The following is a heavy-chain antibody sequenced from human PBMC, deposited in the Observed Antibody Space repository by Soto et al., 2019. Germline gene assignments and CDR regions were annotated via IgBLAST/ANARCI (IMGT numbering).Heavy chain of an antibody. V-gene: IGHV4-31*03. Sequence: QVQLQESGPGLLKPSQTLSLTCTVSRGSINRGGYYWHWIRQHPGKGLAWIGYVFNSGSTYYDPSLRSRVTQSMETSKNKFAPDVSSVTAADTAIYYCARGGGEDNYFGPWGQGPLVTVSS. D-gene: IGHD3-16*01. CDR3: ARGGGEDNYFGP. CDR2: VFNSGST. CDR1: RGSINRGGYY. J-gene: IGHJ5*02.